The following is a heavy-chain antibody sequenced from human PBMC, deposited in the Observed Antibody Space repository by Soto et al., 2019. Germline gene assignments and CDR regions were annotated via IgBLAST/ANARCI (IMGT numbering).Heavy chain of an antibody. J-gene: IGHJ4*02. CDR1: GYTFTSYG. D-gene: IGHD1-1*01. Sequence: VHLVQSGAEVKKPGASVKVSCKASGYTFTSYGITWVRQAPGQGLEWMGWISAHNGNTDYAQKLQGRVIVTRDTSTSTAYMELRSLRSDDTAVYYCAGGRYGDYWGQGALVTVSS. CDR3: AGGRYGDY. V-gene: IGHV1-18*01. CDR2: ISAHNGNT.